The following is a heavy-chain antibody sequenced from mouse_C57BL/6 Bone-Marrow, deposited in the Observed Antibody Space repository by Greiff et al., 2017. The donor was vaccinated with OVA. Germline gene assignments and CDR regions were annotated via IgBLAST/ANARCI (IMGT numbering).Heavy chain of an antibody. CDR1: GFSINSDCY. Sequence: EVMLVESGPSLVRPSQTLSLTCTVTGFSINSDCYWIWIRQFPGNKLEYIGYPFYSGITYYNPSLESRTYITRDTSKNQFSLKLSSVTTEETAAYYGARDRGYFDVWGTGTTVTVSS. V-gene: IGHV3-3*01. CDR2: PFYSGIT. J-gene: IGHJ1*03. D-gene: IGHD3-1*01. CDR3: ARDRGYFDV.